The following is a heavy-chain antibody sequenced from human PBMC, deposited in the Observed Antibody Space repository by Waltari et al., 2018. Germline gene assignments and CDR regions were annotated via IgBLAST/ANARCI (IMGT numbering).Heavy chain of an antibody. J-gene: IGHJ5*02. Sequence: QVQLQQWGAGLLKPSETLSLTCAVYGGSFSGYYWSWIRQPPGKGLEWIWEINHGGRNTYTPTLKGLVTISVDTAKNQFSLKLSSVTAADTAVYYCANGIAAAGTNWFDPWGQGTLVTVSS. CDR1: GGSFSGYY. CDR2: INHGGRN. D-gene: IGHD6-13*01. CDR3: ANGIAAAGTNWFDP. V-gene: IGHV4-34*01.